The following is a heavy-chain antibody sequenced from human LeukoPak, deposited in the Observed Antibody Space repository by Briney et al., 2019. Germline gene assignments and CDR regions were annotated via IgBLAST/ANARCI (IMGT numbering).Heavy chain of an antibody. CDR1: GFTFSSYW. D-gene: IGHD6-13*01. V-gene: IGHV3-7*01. Sequence: GGSLRLSCAASGFTFSSYWMSWVRQAPGKGLEWVANIKQDGSEKYYVNSVKGRFTISRDNAKNSLYLQMNSLRAENTAVYYCARHAAAGTVGLYYYYYMDVWGKGTTVTVSS. CDR2: IKQDGSEK. CDR3: ARHAAAGTVGLYYYYYMDV. J-gene: IGHJ6*03.